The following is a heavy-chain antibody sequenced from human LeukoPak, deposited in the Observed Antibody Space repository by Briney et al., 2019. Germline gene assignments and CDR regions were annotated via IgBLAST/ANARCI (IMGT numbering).Heavy chain of an antibody. CDR1: GYTFTDYY. CDR2: INPSTGGT. Sequence: GASVKVSCKASGYTFTDYYMNWVRRAPGQGLEWMGWINPSTGGTNYAQKFQVRVTMTKDTYVSTAYMELSGLRSDDTAVYYCARDCVFPTQCLYDDAFDIWGQGTMVTVSS. V-gene: IGHV1-2*02. CDR3: ARDCVFPTQCLYDDAFDI. D-gene: IGHD2-8*01. J-gene: IGHJ3*02.